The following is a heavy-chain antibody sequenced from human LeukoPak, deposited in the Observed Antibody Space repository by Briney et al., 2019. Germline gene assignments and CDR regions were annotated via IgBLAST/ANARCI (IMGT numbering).Heavy chain of an antibody. Sequence: PGGSLRLSCAASGFTFSSCGMHWVRQAPGKGREWVAVISYDGSNKYYADSVKGRFTISRDNSKNTLYLQMNSLRAEDTAVYYCAKDRYCSSTSCHNYFDYWGQGTLVTVSS. CDR3: AKDRYCSSTSCHNYFDY. J-gene: IGHJ4*02. V-gene: IGHV3-30*18. D-gene: IGHD2-2*01. CDR2: ISYDGSNK. CDR1: GFTFSSCG.